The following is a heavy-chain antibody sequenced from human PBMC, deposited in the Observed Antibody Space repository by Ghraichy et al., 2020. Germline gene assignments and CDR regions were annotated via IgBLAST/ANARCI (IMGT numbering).Heavy chain of an antibody. J-gene: IGHJ4*02. Sequence: LSLTCAASGFTFSSYWMSWVRQAPGKGLEWVANIKQDGSEKYYVDSVKGRFTISRDNAKNSLYLQMNSLRAEDTAVYYCARGVSSGYYFDYWGQGTLVTVSS. V-gene: IGHV3-7*01. D-gene: IGHD3-22*01. CDR1: GFTFSSYW. CDR3: ARGVSSGYYFDY. CDR2: IKQDGSEK.